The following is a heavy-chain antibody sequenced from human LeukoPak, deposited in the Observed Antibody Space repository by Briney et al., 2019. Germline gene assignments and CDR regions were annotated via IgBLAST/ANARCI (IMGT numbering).Heavy chain of an antibody. D-gene: IGHD6-19*01. CDR3: ARDRGSGFSDAFDI. CDR1: GGTFSSYA. V-gene: IGHV1-69*05. J-gene: IGHJ3*02. CDR2: IIPIFGTA. Sequence: SMKVSCKASGGTFSSYAISWVRQAPGQGLEWMGGIIPIFGTANYAQKFQGRVTITTDESTSIAYMELSSLRSEDTAVYYCARDRGSGFSDAFDIWGQGTMVTVSS.